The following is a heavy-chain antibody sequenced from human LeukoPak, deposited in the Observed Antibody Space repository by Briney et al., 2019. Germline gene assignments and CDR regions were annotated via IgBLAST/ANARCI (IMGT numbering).Heavy chain of an antibody. V-gene: IGHV4-59*01. CDR2: IYYSGST. CDR1: GGSISSYY. J-gene: IGHJ5*02. CDR3: ARGTILWFGELLSYNWFDP. Sequence: SETLSLTCTVSGGSISSYYWSWIRQPPGKGLEWIGYIYYSGSTNYDPSLKSRVTISVDTSKNQFSLKLSSVTAADTAVYYCARGTILWFGELLSYNWFDPWGQGTLVTVSS. D-gene: IGHD3-10*01.